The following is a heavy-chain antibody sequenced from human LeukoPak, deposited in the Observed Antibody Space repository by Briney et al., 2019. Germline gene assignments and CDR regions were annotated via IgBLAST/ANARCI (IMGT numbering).Heavy chain of an antibody. V-gene: IGHV1-69*05. J-gene: IGHJ4*02. Sequence: ASVKVSCKAPRGTFDSYGISWVRQAPGQGLEWMGGVMAIFGGVKYGQKFQGRATITTDASTSTAYMELRSLTSEDTGIHYCARGELGDRSGFSFFDYWGQGTLVTVSS. D-gene: IGHD3-22*01. CDR2: VMAIFGGV. CDR1: RGTFDSYG. CDR3: ARGELGDRSGFSFFDY.